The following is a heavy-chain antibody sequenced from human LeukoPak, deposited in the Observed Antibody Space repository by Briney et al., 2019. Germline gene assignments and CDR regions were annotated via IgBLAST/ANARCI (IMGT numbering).Heavy chain of an antibody. CDR1: GFTVSSNY. V-gene: IGHV3-53*01. J-gene: IGHJ4*02. CDR3: ARNFALDY. Sequence: GVSLRLSCAASGFTVSSNYMTWVREAQGKGLEWVSVIYSGGSTYYAGSVKGRFTIYRDNSKNTLFLQMNSLRAEDTAVYYCARNFALDYWGQGTLVTVSS. CDR2: IYSGGST.